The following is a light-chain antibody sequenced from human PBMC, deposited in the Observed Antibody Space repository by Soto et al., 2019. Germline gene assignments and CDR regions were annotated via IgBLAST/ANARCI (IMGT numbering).Light chain of an antibody. CDR2: DAS. CDR1: QSVSSY. V-gene: IGKV3-11*01. Sequence: EMVLTQSPATLSLSPGERATLSYSASQSVSSYLAWYQQKPGQAPRLLIYDASNRATGIPARFSGSGSGKDFTLTISSLEPEDFAVYYCQQPSNWPLTFGQGTKVEIK. CDR3: QQPSNWPLT. J-gene: IGKJ1*01.